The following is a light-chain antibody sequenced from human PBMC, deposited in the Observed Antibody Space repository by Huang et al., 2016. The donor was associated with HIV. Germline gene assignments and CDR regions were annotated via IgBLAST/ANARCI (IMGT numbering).Light chain of an antibody. V-gene: IGKV3-11*02. CDR1: QSVNTY. CDR3: QQRSTWPLT. CDR2: DSF. J-gene: IGKJ4*01. Sequence: EIVLTQSPATLSLSPGERATLSCRASQSVNTYLAWYQQTPGQTPRLLRYDSFNRATGSPARFSGSGAGRDVTLTISSLEAEDFVIYYCQQRSTWPLTFGGGTKVEIK.